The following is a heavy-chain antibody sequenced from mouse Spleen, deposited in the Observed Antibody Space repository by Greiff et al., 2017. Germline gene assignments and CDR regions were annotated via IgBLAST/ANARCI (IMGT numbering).Heavy chain of an antibody. V-gene: IGHV1S81*02. CDR2: INPSYGGT. Sequence: QVQLQQPGAELVKPGASVKISCKASGYSFTGYNMYWVKQSNGQGLEWIGGINPSYGGTNYNEKFKSKATLTVDKSSSTAYMQLSSLTSEDSAVYYCTIDGYYGGFAYWGRGTLVTGSA. D-gene: IGHD2-3*01. J-gene: IGHJ3*01. CDR1: GYSFTGYN. CDR3: TIDGYYGGFAY.